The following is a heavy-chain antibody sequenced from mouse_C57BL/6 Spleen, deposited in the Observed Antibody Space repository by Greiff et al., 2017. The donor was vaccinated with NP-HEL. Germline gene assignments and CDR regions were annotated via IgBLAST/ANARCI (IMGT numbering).Heavy chain of an antibody. CDR1: GYTFTSYG. CDR2: IYPRSGNT. V-gene: IGHV1-81*01. CDR3: ARKDSYDAHAMDY. Sequence: VQLQQSGAELARPGASVKLSCKASGYTFTSYGISWVKQRTGQGLEWIGEIYPRSGNTYYNEKFKGKATLTADKSSSTACMELGSLTSEDSAVYVSARKDSYDAHAMDYWGQGTTVTVSS. J-gene: IGHJ4*01. D-gene: IGHD2-3*01.